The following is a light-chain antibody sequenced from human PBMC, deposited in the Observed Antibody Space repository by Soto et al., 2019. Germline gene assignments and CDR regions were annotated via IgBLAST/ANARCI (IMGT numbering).Light chain of an antibody. CDR3: QQYDSWYT. CDR2: KAS. CDR1: QSISSW. Sequence: DLQMTQSPSTLSVSVGDRVTITCRASQSISSWLAWYQQKPGKAPKLLIYKASSLESGVPSRFSGSGSGTEFTLTISSLQPEDIATYYCQQYDSWYTFGQGTKLEL. J-gene: IGKJ2*01. V-gene: IGKV1-5*03.